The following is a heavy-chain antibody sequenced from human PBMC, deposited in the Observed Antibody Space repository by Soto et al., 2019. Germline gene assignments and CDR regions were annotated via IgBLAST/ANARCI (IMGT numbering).Heavy chain of an antibody. CDR2: IYDGGRT. CDR3: ARAPSEDKVDS. CDR1: GGSISTVDYW. Sequence: QVQLQESGPGLVKPSQTLSLTCTVSGGSISTVDYWWGWIRQSPDMGLEWIGHIYDGGRTYNNPSLERRVTMSVDTSKSQLSLTLSSVSAADTAVYYCARAPSEDKVDSWGQGTLVTVSS. J-gene: IGHJ4*02. V-gene: IGHV4-30-4*01.